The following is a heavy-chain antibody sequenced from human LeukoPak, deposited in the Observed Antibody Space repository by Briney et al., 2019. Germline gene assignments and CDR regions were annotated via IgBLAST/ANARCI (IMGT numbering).Heavy chain of an antibody. Sequence: SETLSLNCTVSGGSISSYYWSWIRQPPGKGLEWIGYIYYSGSTNYNPSLKSRVTISVDTSKNQFSLKLSSVTAADTAVYYCARDRAAAGHWFDPWGQGTLVTVSS. V-gene: IGHV4-59*01. CDR2: IYYSGST. J-gene: IGHJ5*02. CDR1: GGSISSYY. CDR3: ARDRAAAGHWFDP. D-gene: IGHD6-13*01.